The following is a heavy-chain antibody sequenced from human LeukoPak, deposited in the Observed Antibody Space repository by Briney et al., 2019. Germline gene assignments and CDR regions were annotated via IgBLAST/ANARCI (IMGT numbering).Heavy chain of an antibody. CDR2: ISGDGGST. D-gene: IGHD1-26*01. CDR1: GFTFDDYA. J-gene: IGHJ6*03. V-gene: IGHV3-43*02. Sequence: GGSLRLSCAASGFTFDDYAMHWVRQAPGKGLEWVSLISGDGGSTYYADSVKGRFTISRDNSKNSLYLQMNSLRTEDTALYYCEKDTGGSYYFGYYYYYMDVWGKGTTVTVSS. CDR3: EKDTGGSYYFGYYYYYMDV.